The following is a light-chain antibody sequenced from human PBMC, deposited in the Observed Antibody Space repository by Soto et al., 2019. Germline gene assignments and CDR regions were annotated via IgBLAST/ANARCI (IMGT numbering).Light chain of an antibody. CDR3: SSYTSGSTLV. CDR1: STDVGGYTY. Sequence: QSVLTQPASVSGSPGQSITISCTGSSTDVGGYTYVSWYQQFPGKPPKLMIYEVSNRPSGVSNRFSGSKSGNTASLTISGLQAEDEADYYCSSYTSGSTLVFGGGTKVT. CDR2: EVS. J-gene: IGLJ3*02. V-gene: IGLV2-14*03.